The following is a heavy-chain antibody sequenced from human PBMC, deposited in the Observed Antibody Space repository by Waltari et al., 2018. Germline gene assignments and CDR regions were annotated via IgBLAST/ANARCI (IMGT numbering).Heavy chain of an antibody. CDR1: GFSFTEYA. V-gene: IGHV3-23*01. CDR3: AKEIVALGTPVFDY. J-gene: IGHJ4*02. CDR2: INNGSVDK. Sequence: EVQLLESGGGVAQPGGSLTLSCAASGFSFTEYAMSWVRRTPDRGLEWVSRINNGSVDKSCSDPVKGRFTISRDNSRNTLYLQMSSPRAEDTAVYYWAKEIVALGTPVFDYWGQGILGSVSS. D-gene: IGHD3-22*01.